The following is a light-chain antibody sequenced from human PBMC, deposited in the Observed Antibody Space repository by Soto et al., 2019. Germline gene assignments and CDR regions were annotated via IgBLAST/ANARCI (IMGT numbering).Light chain of an antibody. CDR2: DAS. CDR3: QQYENWPRT. CDR1: QSVSSY. J-gene: IGKJ1*01. Sequence: EIVLTQSPATLSLSPGERATLSCRASQSVSSYLAWYQQKPGQAPRLLIYDASNRATGIPARFSGSGSGTDFTLTISSLEPEDFAVYYCQQYENWPRTFGQGTKVDIK. V-gene: IGKV3-11*01.